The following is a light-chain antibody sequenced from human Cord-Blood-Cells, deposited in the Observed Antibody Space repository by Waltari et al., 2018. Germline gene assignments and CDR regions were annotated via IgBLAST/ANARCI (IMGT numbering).Light chain of an antibody. CDR2: GAS. Sequence: DIVITQSPATLSVAPGERATRSCRASQSVSSNLAWYQQKPGQAPRLLIYGASTRATGIPARFSGSGSGTEFTLTISSLQSEDFAVYYCQQYNNWPLTFGGGTKVEIK. CDR1: QSVSSN. J-gene: IGKJ4*01. CDR3: QQYNNWPLT. V-gene: IGKV3-15*01.